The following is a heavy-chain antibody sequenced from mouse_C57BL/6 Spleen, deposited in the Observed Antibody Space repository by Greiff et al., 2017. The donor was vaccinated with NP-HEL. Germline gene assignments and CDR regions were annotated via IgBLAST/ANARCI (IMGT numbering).Heavy chain of an antibody. Sequence: EVHLVESGEGLVKPGGSLKLSCAASGFTFSSYAMSWVRQTPEKRLEWVAYISSGGDYIYYADTVKGRFTISRDNARNTLYLQMSSLKSEDTAMYYCTREGDGYYPAWFAYWGQGTLVTVSA. V-gene: IGHV5-9-1*02. CDR2: ISSGGDYI. D-gene: IGHD2-3*01. CDR3: TREGDGYYPAWFAY. J-gene: IGHJ3*01. CDR1: GFTFSSYA.